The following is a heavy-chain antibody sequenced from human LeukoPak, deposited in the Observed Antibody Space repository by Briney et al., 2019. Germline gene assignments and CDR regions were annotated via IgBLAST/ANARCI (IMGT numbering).Heavy chain of an antibody. V-gene: IGHV4-61*01. Sequence: SETLSLTCTVSGGSVSSGSYYWSWIRQPPGKGLEWIGYIYYSGSTNYNPSLKSRVTISVDTSKNQFSLKLSSVTAADTAVYYCARVRGIYSGGSGSYYFDYWGQGTLVTVSS. D-gene: IGHD3-10*01. CDR1: GGSVSSGSYY. J-gene: IGHJ4*02. CDR3: ARVRGIYSGGSGSYYFDY. CDR2: IYYSGST.